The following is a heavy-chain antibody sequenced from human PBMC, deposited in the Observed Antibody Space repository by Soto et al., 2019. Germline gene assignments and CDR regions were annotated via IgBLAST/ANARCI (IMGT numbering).Heavy chain of an antibody. V-gene: IGHV4-28*01. J-gene: IGHJ4*02. CDR3: ARFTADYYGSGSDPYFDY. Sequence: PSETLSLTCAVSGYSISSSNWWGWIRQPPGKGLEWIGYIYYSGSTYYNPSLKSRVTMSVDTSKNQFSLKLSSVTAVDTAVYYCARFTADYYGSGSDPYFDYWGQGTLVTVSS. CDR2: IYYSGST. D-gene: IGHD3-10*01. CDR1: GYSISSSNW.